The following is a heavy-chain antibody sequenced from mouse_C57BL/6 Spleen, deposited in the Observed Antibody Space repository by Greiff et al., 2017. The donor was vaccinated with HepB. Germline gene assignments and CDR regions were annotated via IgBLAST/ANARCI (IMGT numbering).Heavy chain of an antibody. V-gene: IGHV1-18*01. CDR3: ARRRTAQALFDY. J-gene: IGHJ2*01. Sequence: VQLKQSGPELVKPGASVKIPCKASGYTFTDYNMDWVKQSHGKSLEWIGDINPNNGGTIYNQKFKGKATLTVDKSSSTAYMELRSLTSEDTAVYYCARRRTAQALFDYWGQGTTLTVSS. CDR1: GYTFTDYN. CDR2: INPNNGGT. D-gene: IGHD3-2*02.